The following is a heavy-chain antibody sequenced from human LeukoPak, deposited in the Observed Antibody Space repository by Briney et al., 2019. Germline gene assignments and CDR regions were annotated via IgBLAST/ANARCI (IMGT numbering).Heavy chain of an antibody. CDR3: AREKHYYDSSGYLY. CDR2: INWNGGST. Sequence: GGPLRLSCAASGFTFDDYGMSWVRQAPGKGLEWVSGINWNGGSTGYADSVKGRFTISRDNAKNSLYLQMNSLRAEDTALYYCAREKHYYDSSGYLYWGQGTLVTVSS. D-gene: IGHD3-22*01. V-gene: IGHV3-20*04. J-gene: IGHJ4*02. CDR1: GFTFDDYG.